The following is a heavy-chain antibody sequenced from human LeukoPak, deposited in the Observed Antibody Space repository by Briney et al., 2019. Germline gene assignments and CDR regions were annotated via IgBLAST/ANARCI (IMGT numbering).Heavy chain of an antibody. CDR2: IWYDGSHD. CDR3: AKEGDYCSSSGCHKRGIDY. J-gene: IGHJ4*02. V-gene: IGHV3-33*06. Sequence: GGSLRLSCAASGFTFSHYAMHWVRQAPGKGLEWVAVIWYDGSHDTYTDSVKGRFTVSRDNFKNVLHLQMNSLRVEDTVVYYCAKEGDYCSSSGCHKRGIDYWGQGTLVTVSS. CDR1: GFTFSHYA. D-gene: IGHD2-2*01.